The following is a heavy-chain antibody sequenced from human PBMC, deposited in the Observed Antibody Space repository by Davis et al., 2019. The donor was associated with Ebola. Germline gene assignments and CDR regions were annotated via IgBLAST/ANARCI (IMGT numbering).Heavy chain of an antibody. V-gene: IGHV3-33*01. J-gene: IGHJ3*02. CDR2: IWCDGSRK. Sequence: GESLKISCAASGFNFRSYGMHWVRQAPDKGLEWVAVIWCDGSRKYYGDSVKGRFTISRDNAKNSLYLQMNSLRDEDTAVYYCARDHYDSSGYGFDIWGQGTMVTVSS. CDR3: ARDHYDSSGYGFDI. CDR1: GFNFRSYG. D-gene: IGHD3-22*01.